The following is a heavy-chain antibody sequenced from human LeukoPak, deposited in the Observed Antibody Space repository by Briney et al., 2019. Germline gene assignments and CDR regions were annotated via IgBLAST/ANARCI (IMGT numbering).Heavy chain of an antibody. J-gene: IGHJ4*02. D-gene: IGHD3-22*01. CDR2: INHSGST. CDR3: AAMIGYFDY. V-gene: IGHV4-34*08. CDR1: GFTFSSYA. Sequence: GSLRLSCAASGFTFSSYAMSWVRQPPGKGLEWIGEINHSGSTNYNPSLKSRVTISVDTSKNQFSLKLSSVTAADTAVYYCAAMIGYFDYWGQGTLVTVSS.